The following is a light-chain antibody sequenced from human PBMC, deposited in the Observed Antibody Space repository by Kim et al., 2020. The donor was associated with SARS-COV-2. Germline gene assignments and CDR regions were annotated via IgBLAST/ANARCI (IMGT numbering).Light chain of an antibody. CDR3: QQYGSSSIT. V-gene: IGKV3D-20*01. Sequence: SPGERATLSCGASQSVSSSYLAWYQKKPCPAPRLLLYDATSRATCIPGRFSGRGAGADFTLTISRLEAEYFAVYYRQQYGSSSITFGQGTRLEIK. CDR1: QSVSSSY. J-gene: IGKJ5*01. CDR2: DAT.